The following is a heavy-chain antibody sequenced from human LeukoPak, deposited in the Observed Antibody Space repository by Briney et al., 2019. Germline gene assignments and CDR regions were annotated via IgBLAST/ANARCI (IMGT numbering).Heavy chain of an antibody. J-gene: IGHJ4*02. V-gene: IGHV4-59*01. CDR1: GGSISSYY. CDR2: IYYSGRT. CDR3: ARGQKYRNGYTVTELGSGYFDY. D-gene: IGHD5-18*01. Sequence: SETLSLTCSVSGGSISSYYWSWTRQPPGKGLKRIGYIYYSGRTNYNPSLKSRVTISVDTSKNQFSLTLSSVTAADTAVYYCARGQKYRNGYTVTELGSGYFDYWGQGTLVTVSS.